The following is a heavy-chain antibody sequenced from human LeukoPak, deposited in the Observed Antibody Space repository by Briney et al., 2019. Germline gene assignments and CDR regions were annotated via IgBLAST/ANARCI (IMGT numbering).Heavy chain of an antibody. V-gene: IGHV3-48*01. D-gene: IGHD3-16*01. Sequence: GGSLRLSCAASGFTFSSYSMNWVRQAPGKGLEWVSYISSSSSTIYYADSVKGRFTISRHNSKNTLYLQMNSLRAEDTAVYYCARDASKGGYFDYWGQGTLVTVSS. CDR2: ISSSSSTI. J-gene: IGHJ4*02. CDR1: GFTFSSYS. CDR3: ARDASKGGYFDY.